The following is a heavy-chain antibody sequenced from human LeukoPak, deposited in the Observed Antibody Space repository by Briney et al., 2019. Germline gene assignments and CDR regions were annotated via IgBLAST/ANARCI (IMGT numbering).Heavy chain of an antibody. J-gene: IGHJ5*02. D-gene: IGHD4-17*01. CDR1: GYDFSTKW. CDR3: ARLAPDYADYWFDP. CDR2: IYPLDSIT. V-gene: IGHV5-51*01. Sequence: GESLKISCQTSGYDFSTKWIGRVRQMPGKGLEWMGIIYPLDSITRYSPSFQGHVTISADTSINTAYLQWPSLKPSDTAIYYCARLAPDYADYWFDPWGQGTLVTVSS.